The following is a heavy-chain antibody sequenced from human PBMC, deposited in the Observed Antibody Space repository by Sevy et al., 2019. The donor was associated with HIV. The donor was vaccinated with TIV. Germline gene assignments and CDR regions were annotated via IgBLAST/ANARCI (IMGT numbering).Heavy chain of an antibody. D-gene: IGHD1-26*01. V-gene: IGHV1-18*01. CDR3: ARDRVGATRSDDAFDI. J-gene: IGHJ3*02. CDR2: SSAYNGNT. CDR1: GYTFTSYG. Sequence: ASVKVSCKASGYTFTSYGISWVRQAPGQGLEWMGWSSAYNGNTNYAQKLQGRVTMTTDTSTSTAYMELRSLRSDDTAVYYCARDRVGATRSDDAFDIWGQRTMVTVSS.